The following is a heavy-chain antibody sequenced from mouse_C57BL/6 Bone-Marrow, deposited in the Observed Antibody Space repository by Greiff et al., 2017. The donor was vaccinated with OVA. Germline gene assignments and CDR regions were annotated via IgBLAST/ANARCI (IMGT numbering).Heavy chain of an antibody. V-gene: IGHV5-2*01. CDR1: EYEFPSHD. D-gene: IGHD1-1*01. Sequence: DVMLVESGGGLVQPGESLKLSCESNEYEFPSHDMSWVRKTPEKRLELVAAINSDGGSTYYPDTMERRFIISRDNTKKTLYLQMSSLRSEDTALYYCARHRITTVVAHAMDYWGQGTSVTVSS. CDR2: INSDGGST. J-gene: IGHJ4*01. CDR3: ARHRITTVVAHAMDY.